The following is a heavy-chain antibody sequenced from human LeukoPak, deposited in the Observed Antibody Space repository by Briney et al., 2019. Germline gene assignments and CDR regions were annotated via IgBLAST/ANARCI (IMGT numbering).Heavy chain of an antibody. Sequence: GGPLRLSCAASGFTFSSYWMHWVRQAPGKGLVWVSRINTDGSSTTYADSVKGRFTIPRDNAKNTLYLQMNSLRAEDTAVYYCARDLAYCSSTSCYITPYYWGQGTLVTVSS. D-gene: IGHD2-2*02. CDR1: GFTFSSYW. V-gene: IGHV3-74*01. CDR2: INTDGSST. CDR3: ARDLAYCSSTSCYITPYY. J-gene: IGHJ4*02.